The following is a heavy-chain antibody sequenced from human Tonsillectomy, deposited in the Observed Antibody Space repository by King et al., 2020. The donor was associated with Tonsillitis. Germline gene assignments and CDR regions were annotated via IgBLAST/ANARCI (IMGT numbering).Heavy chain of an antibody. D-gene: IGHD1-14*01. CDR2: IYTSGST. Sequence: SWNRQPAGNGLEWIGRIYTSGSTNYNPSLKSRVTMSVDTSKNQFSLKLSSVTAADTAVYYCARGNPWAVDYWGQGTLVTVSS. V-gene: IGHV4-4*07. CDR3: ARGNPWAVDY. J-gene: IGHJ4*02.